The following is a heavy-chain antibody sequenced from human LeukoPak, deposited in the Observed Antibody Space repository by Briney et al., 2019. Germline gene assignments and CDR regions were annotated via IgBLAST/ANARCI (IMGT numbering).Heavy chain of an antibody. J-gene: IGHJ4*02. CDR2: ISWNSGSI. V-gene: IGHV3-9*01. CDR1: GFTFDDYA. D-gene: IGHD5-12*01. CDR3: AKTRGYDLVGYFDY. Sequence: GGSLRLSCAASGFTFDDYATHWVRQAPGKGLEWVSGISWNSGSIGYADSVKGRFTISRDNAKNSLYLQMNSLRAEDTALYYCAKTRGYDLVGYFDYWGQGTLVTVSS.